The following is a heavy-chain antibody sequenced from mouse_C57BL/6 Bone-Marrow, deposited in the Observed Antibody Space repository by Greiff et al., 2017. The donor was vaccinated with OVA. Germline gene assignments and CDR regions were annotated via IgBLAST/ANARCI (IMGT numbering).Heavy chain of an antibody. CDR3: ARQSELRGAMDY. V-gene: IGHV5-12*01. CDR2: ISNGGGST. J-gene: IGHJ4*01. D-gene: IGHD1-1*01. CDR1: GFTFSDYY. Sequence: EVKLVESGGGLVQPGGSLKLSCAASGFTFSDYYMYWVRQTPEKRLEWVAYISNGGGSTYYPDTVKGRFTISRDNAKNTLYLQMSRLKSEDTAMYYCARQSELRGAMDYWGQGTSVTVSS.